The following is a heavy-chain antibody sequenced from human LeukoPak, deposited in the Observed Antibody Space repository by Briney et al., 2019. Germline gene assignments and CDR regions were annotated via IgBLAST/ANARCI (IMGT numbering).Heavy chain of an antibody. CDR1: GFTFDDYA. Sequence: GGSLRLSCAASGFTFDDYAMHWVRQAPGKGLEWVSGISWYSGSIGYADSVKGRFTISRDNAKNSLYLQMNSLRAEDMALYYCAKARYCSSTSCYWDYWGQGTLVTVSS. CDR2: ISWYSGSI. J-gene: IGHJ4*02. V-gene: IGHV3-9*03. D-gene: IGHD2-2*01. CDR3: AKARYCSSTSCYWDY.